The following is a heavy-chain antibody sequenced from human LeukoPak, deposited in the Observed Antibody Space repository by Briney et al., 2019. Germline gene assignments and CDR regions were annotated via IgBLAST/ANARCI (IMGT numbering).Heavy chain of an antibody. D-gene: IGHD7-27*01. CDR1: GYTFTGYY. CDR2: IDPSGGST. V-gene: IGHV1-46*01. Sequence: ASVKVSCKASGYTFTGYYIHWVQQAPGQGLEWMGIIDPSGGSTSYAQKFQGRVTMTRDTSTSTVYMDLSSLRSEDTAVYYCARAEDTGVDYWAREPWSPSPQ. J-gene: IGHJ4*02. CDR3: ARAEDTGVDY.